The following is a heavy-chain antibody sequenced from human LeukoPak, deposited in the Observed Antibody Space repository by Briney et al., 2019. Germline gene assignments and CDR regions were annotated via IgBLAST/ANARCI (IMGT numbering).Heavy chain of an antibody. Sequence: SETLSLTCTVSGASISSYYWIWIRQPPGRGLEWIAYMSYSGSINYNPSLKDRVTISLDSSKNQFSLEPTSVTAADTAVFYCARLQHQSFDYWGQGTLVTVSS. CDR2: MSYSGSI. D-gene: IGHD5-18*01. V-gene: IGHV4-59*08. CDR3: ARLQHQSFDY. CDR1: GASISSYY. J-gene: IGHJ4*02.